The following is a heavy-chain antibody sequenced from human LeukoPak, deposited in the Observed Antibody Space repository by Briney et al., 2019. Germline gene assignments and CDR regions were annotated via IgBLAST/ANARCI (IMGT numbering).Heavy chain of an antibody. Sequence: SETLSLTCAVYGGSFSGYYWSWIRQPPGKGLEWIGEINHSGSTNYNPSLKSRVTISVDTSKNQFSLKLSSVTAADTAVYYCARGSPMTTIREDAFDIWGQGAMVTVSS. V-gene: IGHV4-34*01. CDR1: GGSFSGYY. CDR2: INHSGST. D-gene: IGHD5-24*01. J-gene: IGHJ3*02. CDR3: ARGSPMTTIREDAFDI.